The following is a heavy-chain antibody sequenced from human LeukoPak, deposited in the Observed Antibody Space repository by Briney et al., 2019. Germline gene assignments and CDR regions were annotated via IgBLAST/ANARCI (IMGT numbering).Heavy chain of an antibody. CDR2: ISYDGSSK. Sequence: GRSLRLSCAASGFPFSNYGLHWVRQAPGKGLEWVAVISYDGSSKYYADSVKGRFTISRDNSKSTLYLLMNSLRGEDTAVYYCARRTTSVTNDYWGQGTLVTVSS. CDR1: GFPFSNYG. V-gene: IGHV3-30*03. J-gene: IGHJ4*02. D-gene: IGHD4-17*01. CDR3: ARRTTSVTNDY.